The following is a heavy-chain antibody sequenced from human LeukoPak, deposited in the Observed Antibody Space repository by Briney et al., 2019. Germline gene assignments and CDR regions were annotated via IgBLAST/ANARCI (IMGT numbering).Heavy chain of an antibody. CDR1: GFTFSSYG. J-gene: IGHJ4*02. V-gene: IGHV3-30*19. Sequence: GGSLRLSCAASGFTFSSYGMHWVRQAPGKGLEWVAVISYDGSNKYYADSVKGRFTISRDNSKNTLYLQMNSLRAEDTAVYYCARAIDVEWFSFDYWGQGTLVTVSS. D-gene: IGHD3-3*01. CDR2: ISYDGSNK. CDR3: ARAIDVEWFSFDY.